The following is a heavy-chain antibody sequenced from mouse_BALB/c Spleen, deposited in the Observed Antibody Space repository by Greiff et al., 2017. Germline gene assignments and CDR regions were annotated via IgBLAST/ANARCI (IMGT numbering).Heavy chain of an antibody. D-gene: IGHD2-2*01. Sequence: ESAAELARPGASVKMSCKASGYTFTSYTMHWVKQRPGQGLEWIGYINPSSGYTEYNQKFKDKTTLTADKSSSTAYMQLSSLTSEDSAVYYCAREGGYDYAMDYWGQGTSVTVSS. CDR3: AREGGYDYAMDY. J-gene: IGHJ4*01. V-gene: IGHV1-4*02. CDR1: GYTFTSYT. CDR2: INPSSGYT.